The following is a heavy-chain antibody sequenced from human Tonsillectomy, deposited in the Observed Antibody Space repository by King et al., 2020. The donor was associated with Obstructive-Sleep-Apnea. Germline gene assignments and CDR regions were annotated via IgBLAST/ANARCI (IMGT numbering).Heavy chain of an antibody. Sequence: VQLVESGGVLVQPGRSLRLSCAASGFIFNDHAMHWVRHVPGKGLEWVSGISGNSNAILYADSVRGRFTISRDNAKNSLYLQMNSLRLEDTALYYCAKDSDFNILTGFFDQWGQGTPVTVSS. V-gene: IGHV3-9*01. CDR1: GFIFNDHA. J-gene: IGHJ4*02. D-gene: IGHD3-9*01. CDR2: ISGNSNAI. CDR3: AKDSDFNILTGFFDQ.